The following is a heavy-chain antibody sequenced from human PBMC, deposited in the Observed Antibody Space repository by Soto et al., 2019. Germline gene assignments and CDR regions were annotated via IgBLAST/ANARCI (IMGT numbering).Heavy chain of an antibody. V-gene: IGHV3-53*01. D-gene: IGHD3-22*01. CDR2: IYSGVST. CDR3: ARDILNYYDSSGYWFDY. Sequence: GGSLRLSCAASGFTVSSNYMSWVRQAPGKGLEWVSVIYSGVSTYYADSVKGRFTISRDNSKNTLYLQMNSLRAEDTAVYYCARDILNYYDSSGYWFDYWGQGTLVTVSS. CDR1: GFTVSSNY. J-gene: IGHJ4*02.